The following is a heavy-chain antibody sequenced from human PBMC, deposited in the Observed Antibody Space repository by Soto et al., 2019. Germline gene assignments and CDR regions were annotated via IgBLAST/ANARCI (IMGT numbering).Heavy chain of an antibody. V-gene: IGHV4-59*01. D-gene: IGHD3-3*01. CDR1: GGSISSYY. Sequence: NPSETLSLTCTVSGGSISSYYWSWIRQPPGKGLEWIGYIYYSGSTNYNPSLKSRVTISVDTSKNQFSLELSSVTAADTAVYYCAREGFHDFWSGYRNWFDPWGQGTLVTVSS. CDR3: AREGFHDFWSGYRNWFDP. CDR2: IYYSGST. J-gene: IGHJ5*02.